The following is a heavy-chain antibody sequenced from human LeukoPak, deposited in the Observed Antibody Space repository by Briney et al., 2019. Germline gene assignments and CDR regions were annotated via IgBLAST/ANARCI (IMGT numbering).Heavy chain of an antibody. CDR2: IYISGAT. D-gene: IGHD3-10*01. V-gene: IGHV4-4*09. Sequence: SETLSLTCTVSGGSISSHYWSWIRQAPGKGLECIGCIYISGATNYNPCLRSRVTLPLDPSRNQFSLRLTSVTAADTAVYYCARTARVFDSWGPGILVTVSS. CDR3: ARTARVFDS. J-gene: IGHJ4*02. CDR1: GGSISSHY.